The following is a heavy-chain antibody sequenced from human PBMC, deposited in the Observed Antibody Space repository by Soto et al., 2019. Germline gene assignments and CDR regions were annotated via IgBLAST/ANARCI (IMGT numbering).Heavy chain of an antibody. CDR2: ISYDGSNK. CDR1: GFTFSSYG. Sequence: PGGSLRLSCAASGFTFSSYGMHWVRQAPGKGLEWVAVISYDGSNKYYADSVKGRFTISRDNSKNTLYLQMNSLRAEDTAVYYCAKDAWEPREDYYYGMDVWGQGTTVTVSS. V-gene: IGHV3-30*18. CDR3: AKDAWEPREDYYYGMDV. D-gene: IGHD1-26*01. J-gene: IGHJ6*02.